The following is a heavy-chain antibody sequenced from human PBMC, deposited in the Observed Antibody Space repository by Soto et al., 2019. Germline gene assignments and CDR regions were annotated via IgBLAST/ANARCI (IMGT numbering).Heavy chain of an antibody. D-gene: IGHD1-26*01. CDR1: GYTFTSYG. V-gene: IGHV1-18*01. Sequence: QVQLVQSGAEVKKPGASVKVSCKASGYTFTSYGLSWVRQAPGTVLEWMGWISAYNCDTNYAQKFQGRVTVTTDTSTSTAYMELRSLRSDDTAVYYGARVGSYFVGFDYWGQGTRVNVSS. J-gene: IGHJ4*02. CDR2: ISAYNCDT. CDR3: ARVGSYFVGFDY.